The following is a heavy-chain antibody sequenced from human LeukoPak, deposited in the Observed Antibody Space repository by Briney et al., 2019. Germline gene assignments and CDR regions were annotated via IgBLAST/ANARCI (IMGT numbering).Heavy chain of an antibody. Sequence: SETLSLTCTVSGGSISSYYWSWIRQPAGKGLEWIGRIYTSGSTNYNPSLKSRVTMSVDTSKNQFSLKLSSVTAADTAVYYCARQNYEYSSGWYRENWFDPWGQGTLVTVSS. J-gene: IGHJ5*02. V-gene: IGHV4-4*07. CDR1: GGSISSYY. CDR3: ARQNYEYSSGWYRENWFDP. D-gene: IGHD6-19*01. CDR2: IYTSGST.